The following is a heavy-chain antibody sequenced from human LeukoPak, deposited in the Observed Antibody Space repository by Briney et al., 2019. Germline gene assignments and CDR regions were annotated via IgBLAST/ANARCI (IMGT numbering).Heavy chain of an antibody. Sequence: ASVKVSCKASGYTFTGYYMYWVRQAPGQGLEWMGWINPNSGGTNYAQKFQGRVTMTRDTSISTAYMELSRLRSDDTAVYYCARGDDSSGYYYPRGPVAYWGQGTLVTVSS. D-gene: IGHD3-22*01. J-gene: IGHJ4*02. CDR2: INPNSGGT. CDR3: ARGDDSSGYYYPRGPVAY. V-gene: IGHV1-2*02. CDR1: GYTFTGYY.